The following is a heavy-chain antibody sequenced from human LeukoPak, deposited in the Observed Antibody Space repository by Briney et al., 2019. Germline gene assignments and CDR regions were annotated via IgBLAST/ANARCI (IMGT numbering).Heavy chain of an antibody. CDR1: GFTFDDYG. CDR2: INWNGGST. D-gene: IGHD3-22*01. V-gene: IGHV3-20*04. J-gene: IGHJ4*02. Sequence: GGSLRLSCAASGFTFDDYGMSWVRQAPGKGLEWVSGINWNGGSTGYADSVKGRFTISRDNAKNSLYLQMNSLRAEDTALYYCARGLPTYYYDSSGLDYWGQGILVTVSS. CDR3: ARGLPTYYYDSSGLDY.